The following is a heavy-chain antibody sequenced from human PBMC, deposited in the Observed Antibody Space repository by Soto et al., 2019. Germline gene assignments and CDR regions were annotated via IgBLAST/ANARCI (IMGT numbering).Heavy chain of an antibody. CDR2: IYYSGST. CDR3: ARRQSSSWYGL. V-gene: IGHV4-61*08. J-gene: IGHJ4*02. D-gene: IGHD6-13*01. CDR1: GGSISSGDYY. Sequence: SETLSLTCTVSGGSISSGDYYWSWIRQPPGKGLEWIGYIYYSGSTNYNPSLKSRVTISVDTSKNQFSLKLSSVTAADTAVYYCARRQSSSWYGLWGQGTLVTVSS.